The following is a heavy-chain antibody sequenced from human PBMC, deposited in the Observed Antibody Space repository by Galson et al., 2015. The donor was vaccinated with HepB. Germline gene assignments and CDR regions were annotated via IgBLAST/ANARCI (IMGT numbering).Heavy chain of an antibody. CDR3: ARDPNYYDSSGYHHDAFDI. CDR2: ISGSGGST. V-gene: IGHV3-23*01. Sequence: SLRLSCAASGFTFSSYAMSWVRQAPGKGLEWVSAISGSGGSTYYADSVKGRFTISRDNAKNSLYLQMNSLRAEDTAVYYCARDPNYYDSSGYHHDAFDIWGQGTMVTVSS. D-gene: IGHD3-22*01. J-gene: IGHJ3*02. CDR1: GFTFSSYA.